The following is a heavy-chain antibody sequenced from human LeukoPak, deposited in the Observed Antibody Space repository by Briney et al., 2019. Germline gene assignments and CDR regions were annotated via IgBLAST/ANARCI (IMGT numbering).Heavy chain of an antibody. CDR1: GFTLSSYS. CDR3: ATGRIVVVIPFDY. CDR2: ISGSGGGI. D-gene: IGHD3-22*01. J-gene: IGHJ4*02. V-gene: IGHV3-23*01. Sequence: GGSLRLSCAASGFTLSSYSMNWVRQAPGKGLEWVSAISGSGGGIYYADSVKGRFTISRDNSKNTLYLQMNSLRAEDTAVYYCATGRIVVVIPFDYWGQGTLVTVSS.